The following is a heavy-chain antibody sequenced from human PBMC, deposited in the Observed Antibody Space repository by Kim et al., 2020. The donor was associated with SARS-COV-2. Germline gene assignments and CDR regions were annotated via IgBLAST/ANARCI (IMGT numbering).Heavy chain of an antibody. CDR2: IYYSGST. CDR1: GGSISSGGYY. J-gene: IGHJ4*02. V-gene: IGHV4-31*03. D-gene: IGHD3-9*01. Sequence: SETLSLTCTVSGGSISSGGYYWSWIRQHPGKGLEWIGYIYYSGSTYYNPSLKSRVTISVDTSKNQFSLKLSSVTAADTAVYYCAREGYYDILTGYFPPGRDPVFDYWGQGTLVTVSS. CDR3: AREGYYDILTGYFPPGRDPVFDY.